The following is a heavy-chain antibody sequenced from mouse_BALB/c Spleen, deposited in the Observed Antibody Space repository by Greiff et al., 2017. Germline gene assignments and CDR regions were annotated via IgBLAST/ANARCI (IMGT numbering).Heavy chain of an antibody. CDR2: ISSGGSYT. CDR1: GFTFSSYT. CDR3: TRDIYYAMDY. V-gene: IGHV5-6-4*01. J-gene: IGHJ4*01. Sequence: EVQLVESGGGLVKPGGSLKLSCAASGFTFSSYTMSWVRQTQEKRLEWVATISSGGSYTYYPDSVKGRFTISRDNAKNTLYLQMSSLKSEDTAMYYCTRDIYYAMDYWGQGTSVTVSS.